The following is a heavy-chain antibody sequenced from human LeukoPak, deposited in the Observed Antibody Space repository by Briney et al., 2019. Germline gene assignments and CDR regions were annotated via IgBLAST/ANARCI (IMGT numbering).Heavy chain of an antibody. J-gene: IGHJ6*03. CDR1: GFTFTEYS. V-gene: IGHV3-48*04. Sequence: GGSLRLSCAASGFTFTEYSIIWVRQAPGKGLEWVSFFSDISDRSSTIHYADSVKGRFTISRDNAERSVYLQMNSLRADDTAVYYCARVRGPTLKTCYMDVWGTGTTVTVSS. D-gene: IGHD3-10*01. CDR3: ARVRGPTLKTCYMDV. CDR2: ISDRSSTI.